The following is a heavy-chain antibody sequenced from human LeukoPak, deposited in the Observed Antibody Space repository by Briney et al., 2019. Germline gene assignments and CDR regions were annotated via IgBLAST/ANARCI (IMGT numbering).Heavy chain of an antibody. CDR2: IVVGSGNT. J-gene: IGHJ6*02. CDR3: AAPAAIPYYYGMDV. CDR1: GFTFTSSA. V-gene: IGHV1-58*01. D-gene: IGHD2-2*01. Sequence: GASVKVSCKASGFTFTSSAVQWARQARGQRLEWIGWIVVGSGNTNYAQKFQERVTITRDMSTSTAYMELSSLRSEDTAVYYCAAPAAIPYYYGMDVWGQGTTVTVSS.